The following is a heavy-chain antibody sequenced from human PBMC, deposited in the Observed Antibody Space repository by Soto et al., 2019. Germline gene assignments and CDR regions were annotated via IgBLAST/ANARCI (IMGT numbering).Heavy chain of an antibody. CDR3: ARASRYYWNYMMY. V-gene: IGHV1-18*01. J-gene: IGHJ4*02. CDR2: VSAYNGNT. D-gene: IGHD1-7*01. CDR1: GYTFSNDA. Sequence: QVQLVQSGAEVKKPGASVKVSCKASGYTFSNDAITWVRQAPGQGLEWMGWVSAYNGNTNSAQKFKGRVTMTTDTSTSTADMEIRSLRYDDTAVYFCARASRYYWNYMMYWGQGTLVTVSS.